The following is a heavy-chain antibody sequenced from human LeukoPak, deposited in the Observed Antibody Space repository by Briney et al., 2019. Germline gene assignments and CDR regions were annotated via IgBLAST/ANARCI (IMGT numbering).Heavy chain of an antibody. Sequence: SETLSLTCTVSGGSISSYYWSWLRQPPGKGLEWLGYIYYSGSTNYNPSLKSRVTISVDTSKNQFSLKLSSVTAADTAVYYCARLPANYDILTGYIYYFDYWGQGTLVTVSS. CDR2: IYYSGST. D-gene: IGHD3-9*01. V-gene: IGHV4-59*01. J-gene: IGHJ4*02. CDR1: GGSISSYY. CDR3: ARLPANYDILTGYIYYFDY.